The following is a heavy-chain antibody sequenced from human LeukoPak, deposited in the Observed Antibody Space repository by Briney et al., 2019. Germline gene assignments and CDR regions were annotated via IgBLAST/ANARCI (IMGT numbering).Heavy chain of an antibody. Sequence: PSETLSLTCTVSGGSVSSSSYYWGWIRQPPGKGLEWIGSIYYSGSTYYSPSLKSRVTISVDTSKNQFSLKLSSVTAADTAGYYCARGGEMATIGGLFFDYWGQGTLVTVSS. CDR3: ARGGEMATIGGLFFDY. D-gene: IGHD5-24*01. CDR1: GGSVSSSSYY. CDR2: IYYSGST. J-gene: IGHJ4*02. V-gene: IGHV4-39*07.